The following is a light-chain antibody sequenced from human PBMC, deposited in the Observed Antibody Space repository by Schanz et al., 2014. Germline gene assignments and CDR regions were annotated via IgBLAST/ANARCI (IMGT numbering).Light chain of an antibody. Sequence: QSALTQPASVSGSPGQSITISCTGTSSDIGGRAYVSWYQQRPGKAPQLILYDVNSRPSGVSNRFSGSKSGNTASLTISGLQAEDEADYHCSSYAGNNKLLFGGGTKLTVL. J-gene: IGLJ2*01. CDR1: SSDIGGRAY. CDR2: DVN. CDR3: SSYAGNNKLL. V-gene: IGLV2-14*01.